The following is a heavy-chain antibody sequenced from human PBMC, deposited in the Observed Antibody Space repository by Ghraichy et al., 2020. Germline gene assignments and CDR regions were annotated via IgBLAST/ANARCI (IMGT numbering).Heavy chain of an antibody. CDR1: GFTFRRYA. Sequence: GGSLRLSCAASGFTFRRYAMSWVRQAPGKGLEWVSGISGSGGSTYYADSVKGRFTISRDNSKNTLYLQMNSLRAEDTAVYYCAKRSEPIAAASHFDYWGQGTLVTVSS. CDR3: AKRSEPIAAASHFDY. CDR2: ISGSGGST. V-gene: IGHV3-23*01. D-gene: IGHD6-13*01. J-gene: IGHJ4*02.